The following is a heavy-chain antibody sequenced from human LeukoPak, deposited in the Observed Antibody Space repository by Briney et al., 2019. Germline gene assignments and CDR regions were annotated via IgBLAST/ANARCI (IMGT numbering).Heavy chain of an antibody. CDR3: ARAADYYDSSGYYSFPDY. Sequence: PGGSLRLSCAASGFTFSDYYMSWIRQAPGKGLEWVSYISSSGSTIYYADPVKGRFTISRDNAKNSLYLQMNSLRAEDTAVYYCARAADYYDSSGYYSFPDYWGQGTLVTVSS. CDR1: GFTFSDYY. V-gene: IGHV3-11*01. D-gene: IGHD3-22*01. J-gene: IGHJ4*02. CDR2: ISSSGSTI.